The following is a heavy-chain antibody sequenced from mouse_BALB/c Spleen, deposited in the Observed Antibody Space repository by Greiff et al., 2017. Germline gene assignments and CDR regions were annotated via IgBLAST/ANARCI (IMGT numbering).Heavy chain of an antibody. D-gene: IGHD1-1*01. J-gene: IGHJ2*01. CDR1: GYSFTSYW. Sequence: EVQLQQSGTVLARPGASVKMSCKASGYSFTSYWMHWVKQRPGQGLEWIGAIYPGNSDTSYNQKFKGKAKLTAVTSASTAYMELSSLTNEDSAVYYCTRSGGSSYVDYWGQGTTLTVSS. CDR3: TRSGGSSYVDY. CDR2: IYPGNSDT. V-gene: IGHV1-5*01.